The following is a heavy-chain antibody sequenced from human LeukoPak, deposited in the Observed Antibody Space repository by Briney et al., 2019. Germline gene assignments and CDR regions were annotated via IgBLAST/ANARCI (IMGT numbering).Heavy chain of an antibody. J-gene: IGHJ4*02. CDR1: GYTFTSYA. V-gene: IGHV1-3*01. Sequence: ASVKVSCKASGYTFTSYAMHWVRQAPGQRLEWMGWINAGNGNTKYSQKFQGRVTITRDTFASTAYMELSSLRSEDTAVYYCARITMVRGVIGYYFDYWGQGTLVTVSS. D-gene: IGHD3-10*01. CDR2: INAGNGNT. CDR3: ARITMVRGVIGYYFDY.